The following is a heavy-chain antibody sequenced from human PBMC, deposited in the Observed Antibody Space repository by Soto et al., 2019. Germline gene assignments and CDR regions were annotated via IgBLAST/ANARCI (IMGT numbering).Heavy chain of an antibody. J-gene: IGHJ4*02. D-gene: IGHD3-22*01. CDR3: ARRDYYDSTGYMNY. Sequence: SETLSLTCTVSGGSISSYYWSWIRQPPGKGLEWIGDIYHSGATNSNPSLESRVTMSIDKSKNQFSLKLSSLTAADTAFYYCARRDYYDSTGYMNYWGQGALVTVS. CDR1: GGSISSYY. CDR2: IYHSGAT. V-gene: IGHV4-59*12.